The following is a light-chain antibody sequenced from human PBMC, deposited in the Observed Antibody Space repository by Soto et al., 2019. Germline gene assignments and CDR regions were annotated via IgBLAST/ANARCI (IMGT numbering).Light chain of an antibody. V-gene: IGKV3-15*01. CDR2: GAS. Sequence: EIVMTQSPATLSVSPGERVTLSCRASQSISSNLAWYQKKPGQAPRLLIYGASTRATGIPARFSGSGSGTEFTLTISSLQSEDFAVYYGHLYNGWPWTFGQGTKVEIK. CDR3: HLYNGWPWT. J-gene: IGKJ1*01. CDR1: QSISSN.